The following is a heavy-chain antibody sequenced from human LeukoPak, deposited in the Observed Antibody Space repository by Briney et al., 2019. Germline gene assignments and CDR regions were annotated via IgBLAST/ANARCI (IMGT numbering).Heavy chain of an antibody. CDR2: MYYSGST. D-gene: IGHD3-16*02. Sequence: KTSETLSLTCTVSGGSITSYYWSWIRQPPGKGLEWIACMYYSGSTNYNPSLKSRVTISVDTSKNQFSLKLSSVTAADTAVYYCARVGGSSLHHDAWGQGTLVTVSS. CDR1: GGSITSYY. J-gene: IGHJ5*02. V-gene: IGHV4-59*01. CDR3: ARVGGSSLHHDA.